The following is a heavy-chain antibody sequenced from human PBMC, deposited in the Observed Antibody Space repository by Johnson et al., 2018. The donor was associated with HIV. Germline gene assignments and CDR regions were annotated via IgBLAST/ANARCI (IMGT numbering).Heavy chain of an antibody. J-gene: IGHJ3*02. CDR2: INWNGGRT. CDR3: AKDLPTTTVTTRPVNFNI. CDR1: GFTFSNYG. V-gene: IGHV3-20*04. D-gene: IGHD4-17*01. Sequence: VQLVESGGGVVQPGRSLRLSCAASGFTFSNYGMHWVRQAPGKGLEWVSGINWNGGRTSDADSVKGRFTISSDNAKKSLYLQMNSLRVGDTAMYFCAKDLPTTTVTTRPVNFNIWGQGTMVTVSS.